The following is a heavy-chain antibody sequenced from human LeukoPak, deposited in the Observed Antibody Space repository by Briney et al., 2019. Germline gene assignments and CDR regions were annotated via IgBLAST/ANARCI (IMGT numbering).Heavy chain of an antibody. V-gene: IGHV1-18*01. CDR2: ISAYNGNT. D-gene: IGHD3-3*01. J-gene: IGHJ3*02. Sequence: GASVKVSCKASGYTFTSYGISWVRQAPGQGLEWMGWISAYNGNTNYAQKLQGRVTMTTDTSTSTAYMELGSLRSDDTAVYYCARAFRGIFGVFEAFDIWGQGTMVTVSS. CDR1: GYTFTSYG. CDR3: ARAFRGIFGVFEAFDI.